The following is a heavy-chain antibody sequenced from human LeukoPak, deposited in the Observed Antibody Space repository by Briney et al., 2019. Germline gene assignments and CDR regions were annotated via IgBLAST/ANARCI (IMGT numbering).Heavy chain of an antibody. CDR1: GYTFTGYY. CDR3: ARDGSGNHRI. CDR2: INPNSGGT. Sequence: ASVKVSCKASGYTFTGYYMHWVRQAPGQGLEWMGWINPNSGGTNYAQKFQGRVTMTRDTSISTAYMELSSLRSEDTAVYYCARDGSGNHRIWGQGTLVTVSS. D-gene: IGHD1-14*01. J-gene: IGHJ4*02. V-gene: IGHV1-2*02.